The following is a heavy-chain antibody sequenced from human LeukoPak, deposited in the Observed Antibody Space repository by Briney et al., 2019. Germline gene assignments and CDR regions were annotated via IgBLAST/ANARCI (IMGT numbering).Heavy chain of an antibody. Sequence: GGSLRLSCAASGFTYSSYAMSWVRQAPGKGLEWVSVVSGSGISTYYADSVKGRFTISRDNSKNTLYLQMNSLRAEDTAVYYCAKDRVVAAGDGAFDIWGQGTLVIVSS. V-gene: IGHV3-23*01. CDR3: AKDRVVAAGDGAFDI. D-gene: IGHD3-22*01. J-gene: IGHJ3*02. CDR1: GFTYSSYA. CDR2: VSGSGIST.